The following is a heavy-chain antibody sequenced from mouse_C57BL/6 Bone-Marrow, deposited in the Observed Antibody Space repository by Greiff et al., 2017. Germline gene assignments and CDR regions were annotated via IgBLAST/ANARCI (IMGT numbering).Heavy chain of an antibody. CDR3: ARGCYDYILDY. Sequence: QVQLQQSGAELVQPGASVKMSCKASGYTFTSYWITWVKQRPGQGLEWIGDIYPGSGSTNYNEKFKSKATLTVDTSSSTAYMQLSSLTSEDSAVYYCARGCYDYILDYWGQGTTLTVSS. V-gene: IGHV1-55*01. J-gene: IGHJ2*01. D-gene: IGHD2-4*01. CDR1: GYTFTSYW. CDR2: IYPGSGST.